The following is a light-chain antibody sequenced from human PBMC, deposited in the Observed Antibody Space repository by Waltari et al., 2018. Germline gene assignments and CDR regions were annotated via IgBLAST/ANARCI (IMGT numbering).Light chain of an antibody. J-gene: IGKJ4*01. CDR1: ENVGND. CDR2: DAS. V-gene: IGKV3D-11*02. CDR3: QQRNDWPLT. Sequence: EVVLTQAPSTLSLSPGERATLSCRASENVGNDVAWYQHRPGQPPRLLFFDASNRAAVIPAMFSASWVGTDFTLPISAVQTDDFAVYYCQQRNDWPLTFGGGT.